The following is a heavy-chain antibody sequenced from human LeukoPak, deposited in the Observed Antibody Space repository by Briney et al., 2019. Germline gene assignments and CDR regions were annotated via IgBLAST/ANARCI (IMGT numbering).Heavy chain of an antibody. D-gene: IGHD3-9*01. J-gene: IGHJ4*02. V-gene: IGHV4-34*01. Sequence: SETLSLTCAVYGGSFSGYYWSWIRQPPGKGLEWIGEINHSGSTNYNPSLKSRVTISVDTSKNQFSLKLSSVTAADTAVYYCARGIRYFDWSPPPAFDYWGQGTLVTVSS. CDR1: GGSFSGYY. CDR3: ARGIRYFDWSPPPAFDY. CDR2: INHSGST.